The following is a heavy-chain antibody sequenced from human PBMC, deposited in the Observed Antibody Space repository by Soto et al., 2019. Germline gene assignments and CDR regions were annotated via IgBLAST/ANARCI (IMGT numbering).Heavy chain of an antibody. CDR1: GYPFSSYG. CDR3: ARAHDIVATSLYY. Sequence: QVQLVQSGGEVKRPGASVKVSCTTSGYPFSSYGFTWVRQAPGQGLVSMGWISTYNGNTKYAQELQGIFSVTAHTATRTAYLELRSLRFYATGVFSCARAHDIVATSLYYCCQGTLVTVS. CDR2: ISTYNGNT. D-gene: IGHD5-12*01. J-gene: IGHJ4*02. V-gene: IGHV1-18*04.